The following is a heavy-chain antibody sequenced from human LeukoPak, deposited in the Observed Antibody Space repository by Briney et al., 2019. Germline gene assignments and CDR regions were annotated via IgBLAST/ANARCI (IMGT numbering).Heavy chain of an antibody. D-gene: IGHD1-26*01. CDR2: ISRRDDYT. V-gene: IGHV3-23*01. Sequence: GGSLRLSCAASGFAFSSYAMSWVRQPPGKGLEWVSVISRRDDYTYYADSVKGRFTISRDNSKNTLYLQMNTLRAEDTAVYYCAKDAYSGRDFDYWGQGTLVTVSS. CDR3: AKDAYSGRDFDY. J-gene: IGHJ4*02. CDR1: GFAFSSYA.